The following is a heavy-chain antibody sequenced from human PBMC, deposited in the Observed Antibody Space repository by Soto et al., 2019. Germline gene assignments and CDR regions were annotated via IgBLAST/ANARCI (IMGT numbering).Heavy chain of an antibody. CDR2: IGPSGNT. Sequence: EVQLLESGGDLVQPGGSLRLVCAASGFTFSNSGMRGVRQAPGQGLEWVSSIGPSGNTYYSDAVKGRFTISRDISKNTLFLQMDSLRAEDTATYYCAKLLHNSYYHVMDVWGQGTTVTVSS. J-gene: IGHJ6*02. CDR1: GFTFSNSG. V-gene: IGHV3-23*01. CDR3: AKLLHNSYYHVMDV. D-gene: IGHD4-4*01.